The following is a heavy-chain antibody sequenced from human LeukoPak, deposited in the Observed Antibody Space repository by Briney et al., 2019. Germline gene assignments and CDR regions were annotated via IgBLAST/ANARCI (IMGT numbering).Heavy chain of an antibody. Sequence: GGSLRLSCAASGFTFSSYSMNWVRQAPGKGLEWVSSISSSSSYIYCADSVKGRFTISRDNAKNSLYLQLNSLRAEDTAVYYCARKINYFDFWGQGTLVTVSS. CDR1: GFTFSSYS. D-gene: IGHD3-16*01. V-gene: IGHV3-21*04. CDR3: ARKINYFDF. J-gene: IGHJ4*02. CDR2: ISSSSSYI.